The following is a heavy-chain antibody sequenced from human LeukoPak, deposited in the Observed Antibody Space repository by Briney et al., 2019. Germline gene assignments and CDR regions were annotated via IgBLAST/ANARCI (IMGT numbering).Heavy chain of an antibody. D-gene: IGHD2-15*01. CDR3: AAGGVAATHNWFDP. V-gene: IGHV4-59*01. CDR2: IYYSGST. Sequence: SETLSLTCTVSGGSISSYYWSWIRQPRGKGLEWIGYIYYSGSTNYNPSLKSRVTISVDTSKNQFSLKLSSVTAADTAVYCCAAGGVAATHNWFDPWGQGTLVTVSS. J-gene: IGHJ5*02. CDR1: GGSISSYY.